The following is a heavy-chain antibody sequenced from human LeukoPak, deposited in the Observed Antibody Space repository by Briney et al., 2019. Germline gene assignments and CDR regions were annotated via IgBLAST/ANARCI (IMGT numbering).Heavy chain of an antibody. CDR1: GYTFIGYY. CDR2: INPNSGDT. V-gene: IGHV1-2*02. J-gene: IGHJ4*02. CDR3: TRDLMITFGAVIVGFDS. D-gene: IGHD3-16*02. Sequence: GASVKVSCKASGYTFIGYYMHWVRQAPGQGLEWMGWINPNSGDTNYAQKFQDRVTMTRDTSISTAYMELSRLRSDDTAVYYCTRDLMITFGAVIVGFDSWGQGTLVTVSS.